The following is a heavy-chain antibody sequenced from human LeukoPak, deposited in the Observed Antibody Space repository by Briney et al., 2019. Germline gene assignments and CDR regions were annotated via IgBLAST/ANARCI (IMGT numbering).Heavy chain of an antibody. V-gene: IGHV3-7*01. Sequence: GGSLRLPCAASGFTVSSNYMSWVRQAPGKGLEWVANIKQGGSDKYYVGSVKGRFTISRDDGKNSLYLQMNSLRVEDTAVYYCARDAFSKSDYWGQGTLVTVSS. D-gene: IGHD4-11*01. CDR2: IKQGGSDK. CDR1: GFTVSSNY. J-gene: IGHJ4*02. CDR3: ARDAFSKSDY.